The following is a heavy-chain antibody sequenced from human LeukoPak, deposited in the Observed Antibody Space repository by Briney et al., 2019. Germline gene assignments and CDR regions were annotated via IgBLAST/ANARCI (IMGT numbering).Heavy chain of an antibody. J-gene: IGHJ4*02. CDR1: GFIFSTYN. D-gene: IGHD2-2*01. V-gene: IGHV3-48*01. CDR2: ISSSSRTI. CDR3: ARRYCSSTSCFRLLDY. Sequence: GGSLRLPCAASGFIFSTYNMNWVRQAPGKGLEWVSYISSSSRTIYYADSVKGRFTISRDNAKNSLYLQMNSLRAEDTAVYYCARRYCSSTSCFRLLDYWGQGTLVTVSS.